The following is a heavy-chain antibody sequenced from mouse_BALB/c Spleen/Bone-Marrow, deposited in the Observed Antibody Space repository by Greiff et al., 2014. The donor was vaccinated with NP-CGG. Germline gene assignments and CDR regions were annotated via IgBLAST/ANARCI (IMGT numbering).Heavy chain of an antibody. J-gene: IGHJ3*01. CDR2: INPDSGMI. D-gene: IGHD2-3*01. CDR1: GFDFSRYW. CDR3: ARNGYYGWIAY. Sequence: EVQGVESGGGLVQPGGSLKLSCAASGFDFSRYWMTWVRQAPGKGLEWIGEINPDSGMINYTPSLKDKFIVSRNNAKNTLYLQMSKVRSEDTALYYCARNGYYGWIAYWGQGTLVTVSA. V-gene: IGHV4-1*02.